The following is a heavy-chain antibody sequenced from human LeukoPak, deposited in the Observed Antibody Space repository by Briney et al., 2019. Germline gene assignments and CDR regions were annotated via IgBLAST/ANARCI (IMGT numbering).Heavy chain of an antibody. J-gene: IGHJ4*02. CDR2: IRSKIDGGAT. V-gene: IGHV3-15*07. CDR3: YTSITDY. CDR1: GFNVNNAW. Sequence: GGSLRLSCAASGFNVNNAWMSWVRQAPGKGLEWVGRIRSKIDGGATDYAAPVKGRFAISRDVSKNTLYLQINSLKIEDTAMYYCYTSITDYWGQGTLVTVSS. D-gene: IGHD2-21*01.